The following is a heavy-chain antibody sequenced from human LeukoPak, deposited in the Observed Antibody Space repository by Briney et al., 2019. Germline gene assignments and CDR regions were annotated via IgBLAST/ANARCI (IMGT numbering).Heavy chain of an antibody. D-gene: IGHD1-26*01. Sequence: SETQSLTCAVSGYSISSGYYWGWIRQPPGKGLEWIGSIYHSGSTYYNPSLKSRVTISVDTSKNQFSLKLSSVTAADTAVYYCARRLVGANVFDYWGQGTLVTVSS. CDR2: IYHSGST. J-gene: IGHJ4*02. CDR1: GYSISSGYY. CDR3: ARRLVGANVFDY. V-gene: IGHV4-38-2*01.